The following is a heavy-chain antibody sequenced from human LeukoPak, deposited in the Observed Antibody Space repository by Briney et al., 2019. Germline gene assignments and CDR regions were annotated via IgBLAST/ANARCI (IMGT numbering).Heavy chain of an antibody. J-gene: IGHJ4*02. CDR3: ARARKLTFSGGSYLIDY. CDR1: GYTFTSYD. V-gene: IGHV1-8*01. CDR2: MNPNSGNT. Sequence: ASVNVSCKASGYTFTSYDINWVRQATGQGLEWMGWMNPNSGNTGYAQKFQGRVTMTRNTSISTAYMELSSLRSEDTAVYYCARARKLTFSGGSYLIDYWGQGTLVTVSS. D-gene: IGHD1-26*01.